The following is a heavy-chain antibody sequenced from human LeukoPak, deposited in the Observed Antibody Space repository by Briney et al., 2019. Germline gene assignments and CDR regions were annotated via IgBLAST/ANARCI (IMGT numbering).Heavy chain of an antibody. CDR1: GGSISSGGYY. J-gene: IGHJ4*02. CDR2: IYYSGSN. D-gene: IGHD3-22*01. V-gene: IGHV4-31*03. Sequence: SETLSLTCTVSGGSISSGGYYWSWIRQHPGKGLEWIGYIYYSGSNYYNPSLKSRVTISVDTSKNQFSLKLSSVTAADTAVYYCARGTWGSGYYYYFDYWGQGTLVTVSS. CDR3: ARGTWGSGYYYYFDY.